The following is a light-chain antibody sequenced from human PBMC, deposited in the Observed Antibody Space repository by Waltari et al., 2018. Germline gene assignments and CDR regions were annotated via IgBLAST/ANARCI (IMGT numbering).Light chain of an antibody. Sequence: QSVLTQPPSVSGAPGQRVTISCTGRSSNLGAGYDVRWYQQLPGTAPKLLIYGNSNRPSGVPDRFSGSKSGTSASLAITGLQAEDEADYYCQSYDSSLSGWVFGGGTKLTVL. CDR2: GNS. J-gene: IGLJ3*02. V-gene: IGLV1-40*01. CDR1: SSNLGAGYD. CDR3: QSYDSSLSGWV.